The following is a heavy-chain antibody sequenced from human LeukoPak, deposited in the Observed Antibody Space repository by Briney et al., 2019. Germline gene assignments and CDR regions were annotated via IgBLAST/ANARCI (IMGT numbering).Heavy chain of an antibody. CDR2: IYHSGSF. V-gene: IGHV4-38-2*01. D-gene: IGHD2-2*01. J-gene: IGHJ4*02. CDR1: GYSISSGYY. Sequence: PSETLSLTCAVSGYSISSGYYWGWIRQPPGKGLEWIGNIYHSGSFYSNPSLKSRVTISVDTSKNQFSLKLSSVTAADTAVHYCARVTTSSAMEDYFDYWGQGTLVTVSS. CDR3: ARVTTSSAMEDYFDY.